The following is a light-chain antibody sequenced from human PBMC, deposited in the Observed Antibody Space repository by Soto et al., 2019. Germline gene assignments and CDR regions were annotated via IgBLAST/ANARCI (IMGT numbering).Light chain of an antibody. Sequence: DIHVTQSPSSVSASVGDRVTITCRASQAITSWLAWYQQKPGRAPKLLIYSASSLQSGAPSRFTGSGSGTDFTLNITSLQPDDAAVYYCQQTRSFPLTFGGGTKVEI. CDR3: QQTRSFPLT. V-gene: IGKV1-12*01. CDR1: QAITSW. J-gene: IGKJ4*01. CDR2: SAS.